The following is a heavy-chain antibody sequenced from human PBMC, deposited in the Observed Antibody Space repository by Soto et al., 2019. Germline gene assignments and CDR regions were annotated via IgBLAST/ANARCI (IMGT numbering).Heavy chain of an antibody. CDR1: GGSISSGGYS. CDR3: ARTYDVGGDYYFDY. CDR2: IYHSGST. V-gene: IGHV4-30-2*01. D-gene: IGHD3-16*01. Sequence: QLQLQESGSGLVKPSQTLSLTCAVSGGSISSGGYSWSWIRQPPGKGLEWIGYIYHSGSTYYNPSLKSRVTISVDRSKNQFSLKLSSVTAADTAVYYCARTYDVGGDYYFDYWGQGTLVTVSS. J-gene: IGHJ4*02.